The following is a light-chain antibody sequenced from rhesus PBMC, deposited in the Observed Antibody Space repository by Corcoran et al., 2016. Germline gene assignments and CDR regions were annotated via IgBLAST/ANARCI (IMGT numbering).Light chain of an antibody. CDR3: QQHDNSPLT. Sequence: DIQMTQSPSSLSASVGDRVTITCRASQGISNWLAWYQQKPGKAPNLLIYRASNVETGVPSRFSGSGCGTDFTLTISSLKPEDIATYYCQQHDNSPLTFGGGTKVEL. CDR2: RAS. V-gene: IGKV1-69*01. J-gene: IGKJ4*01. CDR1: QGISNW.